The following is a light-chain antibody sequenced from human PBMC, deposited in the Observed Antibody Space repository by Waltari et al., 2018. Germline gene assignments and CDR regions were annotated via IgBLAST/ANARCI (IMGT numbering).Light chain of an antibody. Sequence: QSALTQPASVSGSPGQSITISSTGTRSDIGGFNYVSWYQQHPGKAPKLMIYDVNKRPSGVSNRFSGSKSGDTASLTISGLQAEDEAVYYCSSYTSRSTSVFGTGTKVTVL. CDR1: RSDIGGFNY. J-gene: IGLJ1*01. CDR3: SSYTSRSTSV. V-gene: IGLV2-14*01. CDR2: DVN.